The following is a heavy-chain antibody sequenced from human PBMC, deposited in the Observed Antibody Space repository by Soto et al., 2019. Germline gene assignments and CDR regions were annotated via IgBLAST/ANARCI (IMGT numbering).Heavy chain of an antibody. V-gene: IGHV3-66*01. D-gene: IGHD2-2*01. CDR2: IYSGGNT. Sequence: EVQLVESGGGLVQPGGSLRLSCAASGFTVSNNYMSWVRQAPGKGLEWVAVIYSGGNTYYADSVKGRFTISRDNSKNILDLQMNNLRVEDTAVYYCERGASIAVVPALDVWGQGTTVTVSS. CDR3: ERGASIAVVPALDV. J-gene: IGHJ6*02. CDR1: GFTVSNNY.